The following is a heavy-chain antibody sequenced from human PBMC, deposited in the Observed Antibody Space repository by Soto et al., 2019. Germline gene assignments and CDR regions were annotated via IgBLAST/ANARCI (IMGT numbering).Heavy chain of an antibody. CDR3: ARRYGDYFDF. D-gene: IGHD4-17*01. Sequence: QVQLQESGPGLVEPSETLSLTCTVSGGSISSYYWSWIRQPPGKGLEWIGYIYYSGGTNYNPSLKSRVTISVATSKNQFSLKLSSVTAADTAVYYCARRYGDYFDFWGQGTLVTVSS. CDR2: IYYSGGT. J-gene: IGHJ4*02. CDR1: GGSISSYY. V-gene: IGHV4-59*08.